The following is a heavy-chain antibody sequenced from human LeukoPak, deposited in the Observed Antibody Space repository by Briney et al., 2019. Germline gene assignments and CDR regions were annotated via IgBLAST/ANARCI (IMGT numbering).Heavy chain of an antibody. Sequence: SVKVSCKASGGTFSSDAVSWLRQAPGQGFEWMGGIIPTFGPPNYAQKFQGRVTITADESTSTAYMELRSLRSEDTAVYYCAGDDGGKPFDYWGQGTLVTVAS. J-gene: IGHJ4*02. CDR1: GGTFSSDA. CDR2: IIPTFGPP. CDR3: AGDDGGKPFDY. D-gene: IGHD4-23*01. V-gene: IGHV1-69*13.